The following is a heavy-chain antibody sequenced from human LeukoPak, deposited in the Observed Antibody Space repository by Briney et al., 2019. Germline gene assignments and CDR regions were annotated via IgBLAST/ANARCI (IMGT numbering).Heavy chain of an antibody. CDR3: ARGHIVVVPAAISAFDI. CDR1: GFTFSSYW. CDR2: IKQDGSEK. J-gene: IGHJ3*02. Sequence: GGSLRLSCAASGFTFSSYWMSWVRQAPGKGLEWVANIKQDGSEKYYVDSVKGRFTISRDNAKNSLYLQMNSLRAEDMAVYSCARGHIVVVPAAISAFDIWGQGTMVTVSS. V-gene: IGHV3-7*04. D-gene: IGHD2-2*01.